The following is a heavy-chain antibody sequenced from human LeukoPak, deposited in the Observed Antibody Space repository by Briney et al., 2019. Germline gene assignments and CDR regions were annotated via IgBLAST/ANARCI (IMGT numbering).Heavy chain of an antibody. CDR1: GFTFSGYA. CDR3: AKANSSSSPHFDY. V-gene: IGHV3-23*01. Sequence: GGSLRLSCAASGFTFSGYALSWVRQAPGKGLEWVSTISGSGDSTYYADSVKGRFTISRDNSKNTPYLQMNSLRAEDTAVYYCAKANSSSSPHFDYWGQGTLVTVSS. CDR2: ISGSGDST. J-gene: IGHJ4*02. D-gene: IGHD6-6*01.